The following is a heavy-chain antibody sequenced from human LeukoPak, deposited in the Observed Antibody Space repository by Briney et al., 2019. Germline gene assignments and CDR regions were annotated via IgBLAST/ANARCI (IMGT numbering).Heavy chain of an antibody. J-gene: IGHJ4*02. CDR2: IKQDGSEK. CDR3: ARDLSRIHLWSNPYFDY. Sequence: GRSLRLSCAASGFTFDDYAMHWVRQAPGKGLEWVANIKQDGSEKYYVDSVKGRFTISRDNAKNSLYLQMNSLRAEDTAVYYCARDLSRIHLWSNPYFDYWGQGTLVTVSS. V-gene: IGHV3-7*01. CDR1: GFTFDDYA. D-gene: IGHD5-18*01.